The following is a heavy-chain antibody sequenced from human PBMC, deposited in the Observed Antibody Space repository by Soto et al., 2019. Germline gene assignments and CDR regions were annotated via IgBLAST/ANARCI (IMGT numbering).Heavy chain of an antibody. D-gene: IGHD3-22*01. J-gene: IGHJ5*01. CDR1: GGSFSGPY. CDR3: GRRIVVVFTRGNWFDF. Sequence: TSETLSLTCAVYGGSFSGPYWSWIRQSPGKGLEWIGEINDGGNTNYNPSLKSRVTISVDTSKKEFSLELTSVTAADTAVYYCGRRIVVVFTRGNWFDFRGQGILGTVSS. V-gene: IGHV4-34*01. CDR2: INDGGNT.